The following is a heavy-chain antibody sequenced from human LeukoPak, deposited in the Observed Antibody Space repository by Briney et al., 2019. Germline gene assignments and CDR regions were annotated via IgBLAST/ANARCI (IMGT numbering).Heavy chain of an antibody. CDR1: GFTFSSYS. D-gene: IGHD3-9*01. CDR2: ISSSSSYI. Sequence: GGSLRLSCAASGFTFSSYSMNWVRQAPGKGLEWVSSISSSSSYIYYADSVKGRFTISRDNAKNSLYLQVTSLRAEDTAVYYCARGRKYYDIPVSLEYWGQGTLVTVSS. V-gene: IGHV3-21*01. CDR3: ARGRKYYDIPVSLEY. J-gene: IGHJ4*02.